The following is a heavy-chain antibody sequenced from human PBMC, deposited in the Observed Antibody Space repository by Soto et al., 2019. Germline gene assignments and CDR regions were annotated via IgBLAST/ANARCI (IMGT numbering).Heavy chain of an antibody. CDR1: GFTFSSYA. V-gene: IGHV3-23*01. J-gene: IGHJ4*02. Sequence: EVQLLESGGGLLRPGGSLRLSCAASGFTFSSYAMSWVRQAPGKGLEWVSTISGSDGRTYSTDSVKGRFTISRDNSRNTAYLQMNSLRVEDTAVYYCAKGVSQYTPLALFDYWGRGTLVTVSS. CDR3: AKGVSQYTPLALFDY. D-gene: IGHD5-18*01. CDR2: ISGSDGRT.